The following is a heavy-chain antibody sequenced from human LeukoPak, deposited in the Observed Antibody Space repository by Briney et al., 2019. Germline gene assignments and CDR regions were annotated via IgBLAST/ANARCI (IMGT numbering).Heavy chain of an antibody. CDR2: INHSGST. CDR3: ARIGVSAYYYYYYGMDV. Sequence: LSETLSLTCAVYGGSFSGYYWSWIRQPPGKGLEWIGEINHSGSTNYNPSLKSRVTISVDTSKNQFSLKLSSVTAADTAVYYCARIGVSAYYYYYYGMDVWGQGTTVTVSS. D-gene: IGHD3-10*01. CDR1: GGSFSGYY. V-gene: IGHV4-34*01. J-gene: IGHJ6*02.